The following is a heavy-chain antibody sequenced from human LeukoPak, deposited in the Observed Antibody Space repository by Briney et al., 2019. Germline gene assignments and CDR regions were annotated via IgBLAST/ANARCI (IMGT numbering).Heavy chain of an antibody. J-gene: IGHJ4*02. CDR3: ARGSGTGTFSY. D-gene: IGHD6-25*01. CDR2: VYYGRSP. Sequence: SETLSLTCTVSGDSISRSTYYWAWIRQPPGKGLEWIGSVYYGRSPYFNPSLESRATISVDTSKNHFSLKMSSVTAADTAVYYCARGSGTGTFSYWGQGTLVTVSS. V-gene: IGHV4-39*02. CDR1: GDSISRSTYY.